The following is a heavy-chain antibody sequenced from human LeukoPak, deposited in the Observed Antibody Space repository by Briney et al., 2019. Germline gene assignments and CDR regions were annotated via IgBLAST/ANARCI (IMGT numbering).Heavy chain of an antibody. CDR3: ARHEWRSGSPLGAFDI. D-gene: IGHD1-26*01. V-gene: IGHV5-51*01. CDR2: IYPSDSDT. J-gene: IGHJ3*02. CDR1: GYRFTSYW. Sequence: GESLKISCKGSGYRFTSYWIGWVRQMPGKGLEWMGIIYPSDSDTRYSPSFQGQVTISADKSISTAYLQWSGLKASDTAMYYCARHEWRSGSPLGAFDIWGQGTMVTVSS.